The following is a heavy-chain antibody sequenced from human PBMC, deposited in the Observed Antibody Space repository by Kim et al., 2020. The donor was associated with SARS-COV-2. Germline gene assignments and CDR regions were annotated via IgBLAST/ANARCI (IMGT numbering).Heavy chain of an antibody. CDR3: ARTHCSGGGCYSPGFDY. CDR2: ITSSSSYI. D-gene: IGHD2-15*01. Sequence: GGSLRLSCAASGFTFSSYSMNWVRQAPGKGLEWVSSITSSSSYIYYADSVKGRFTISRDNAKNSLYLQMNNLRAEDTAVYYCARTHCSGGGCYSPGFDYWGQGTMVTVSS. J-gene: IGHJ4*02. V-gene: IGHV3-21*01. CDR1: GFTFSSYS.